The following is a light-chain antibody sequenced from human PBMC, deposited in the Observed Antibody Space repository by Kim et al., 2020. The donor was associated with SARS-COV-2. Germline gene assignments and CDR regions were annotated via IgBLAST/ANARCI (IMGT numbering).Light chain of an antibody. CDR3: QAWDSSHVV. Sequence: VSPGQTASITCSGDKLGDKYACWYQQKPGQSPVLVIYQDSKRPSGIPERFSGSNSGNTATLTISGTQAMDEADYYCQAWDSSHVVFGGGTQLTVL. CDR1: KLGDKY. V-gene: IGLV3-1*01. J-gene: IGLJ2*01. CDR2: QDS.